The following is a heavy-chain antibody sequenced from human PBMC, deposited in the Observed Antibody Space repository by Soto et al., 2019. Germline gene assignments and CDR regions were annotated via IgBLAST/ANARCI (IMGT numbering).Heavy chain of an antibody. CDR2: INADNGDS. V-gene: IGHV1-3*01. CDR3: ARDTGSGLRVEPGIFEY. CDR1: GYAFTSYT. D-gene: IGHD1-26*01. J-gene: IGHJ4*02. Sequence: QVQLVQSGAEVKKPGASVKVSCNPSGYAFTSYTMHWERQAPGQGLEWMGWINADNGDSKYSQKFQGRVTITRDTSASIAYMELSSLRSEDTAVYYCARDTGSGLRVEPGIFEYWGQGTLVTVSS.